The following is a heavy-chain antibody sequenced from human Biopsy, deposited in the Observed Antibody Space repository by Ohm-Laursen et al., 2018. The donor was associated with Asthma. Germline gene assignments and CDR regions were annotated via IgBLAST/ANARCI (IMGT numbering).Heavy chain of an antibody. CDR2: IYSGGTS. V-gene: IGHV3-53*01. D-gene: IGHD6-19*01. CDR3: ARGDSSGWSHYYFDY. CDR1: GFNFTTYA. J-gene: IGHJ4*02. Sequence: GSLRLSCSASGFNFTTYAIAWIRQAPGRGLEWVSVIYSGGTSHTADSVRGRFTISRDFSKNTLHLQMHSLRVEDTAVYYCARGDSSGWSHYYFDYWGQGTLVTVSS.